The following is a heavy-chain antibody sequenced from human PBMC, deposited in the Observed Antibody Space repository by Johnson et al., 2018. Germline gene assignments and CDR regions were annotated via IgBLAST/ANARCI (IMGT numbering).Heavy chain of an antibody. V-gene: IGHV1-18*01. D-gene: IGHD2/OR15-2a*01. CDR1: GYIFTSYG. J-gene: IGHJ4*02. CDR2: ISAYNYNT. CDR3: ARDLREYDTSPSSFDY. Sequence: QVQLVQSGAEVKKPGSSVKVSCNPSGYIFTSYGINWVRQAPGPGLEWMGWISAYNYNTHYAQKLQGRVTMTTDTSTGTAYMERRSLRSDDTAVYYCARDLREYDTSPSSFDYWGQGTLVTVSS.